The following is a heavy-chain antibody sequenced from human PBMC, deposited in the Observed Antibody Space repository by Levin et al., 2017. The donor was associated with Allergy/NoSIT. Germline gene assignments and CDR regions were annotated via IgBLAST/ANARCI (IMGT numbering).Heavy chain of an antibody. V-gene: IGHV3-15*01. J-gene: IGHJ4*02. CDR1: GFTFNDAW. D-gene: IGHD1-26*01. CDR2: IKSKADGATR. CDR3: AAGVGRSDFDY. Sequence: PGESLKISCAASGFTFNDAWLSWVRQAPGKGLEWVGRIKSKADGATRDFAAPVKGRFTISRDDSKTTVYVQMNSLKIEDTAVYYCAAGVGRSDFDYWGQGTLVTVSS.